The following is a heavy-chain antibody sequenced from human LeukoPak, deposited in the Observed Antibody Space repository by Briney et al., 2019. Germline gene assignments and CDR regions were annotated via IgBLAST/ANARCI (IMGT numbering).Heavy chain of an antibody. V-gene: IGHV6-1*01. CDR2: TYYRSKWYN. CDR3: ARDRDIVVIPAAHGGYYYYMDV. CDR1: GDSVSSNSAA. J-gene: IGHJ6*03. Sequence: SQTLSLTCAISGDSVSSNSAAWNWIRQSPSRGLEGLGRTYYRSKWYNDYAVSVKSRITINPDTSKNQFSLQLNSVTPEDTAVYYCARDRDIVVIPAAHGGYYYYMDVWGKGTAVTVSS. D-gene: IGHD2-2*01.